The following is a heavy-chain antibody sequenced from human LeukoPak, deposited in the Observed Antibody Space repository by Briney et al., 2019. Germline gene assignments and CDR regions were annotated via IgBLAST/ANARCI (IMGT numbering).Heavy chain of an antibody. CDR2: NRSSSDNI. D-gene: IGHD5-12*01. J-gene: IGHJ4*02. V-gene: IGHV3-48*04. CDR1: GFTFSSYV. Sequence: GGSLRLSCAASGFTFSSYVMNWVRQVPGEGLEWVSYNRSSSDNIYYADSVEGRFTISRDNAKNSLYLQMNSLRPEDTAMYYCARGPKWLSPPGFPDYWGQGTLVTVSS. CDR3: ARGPKWLSPPGFPDY.